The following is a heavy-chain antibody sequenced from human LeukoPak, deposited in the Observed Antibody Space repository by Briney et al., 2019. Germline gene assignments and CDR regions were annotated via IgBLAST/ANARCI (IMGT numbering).Heavy chain of an antibody. Sequence: TGGSLRPSCAASGFTFSSYGMHWVRQAPGKGLEWVAVIWYDGSNKYYADSVKGRFTISRDNSKNTLYLQMNSLRAEDTAVYYCAKDADEIVVVPAYFDYWGQGTLVTVSS. CDR1: GFTFSSYG. D-gene: IGHD2-2*01. CDR3: AKDADEIVVVPAYFDY. J-gene: IGHJ4*02. CDR2: IWYDGSNK. V-gene: IGHV3-33*06.